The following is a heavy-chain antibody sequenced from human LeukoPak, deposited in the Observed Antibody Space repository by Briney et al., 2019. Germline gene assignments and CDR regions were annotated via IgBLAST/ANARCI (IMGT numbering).Heavy chain of an antibody. D-gene: IGHD3-16*01. V-gene: IGHV3-23*01. CDR2: IASSGLNT. J-gene: IGHJ3*01. CDR1: GFMFRDAA. CDR3: GGDKELSPGGLGTLLTVFPPST. Sequence: GGSLRLSCAASGFMFRDAAMTWVRQAPGKGLEWVSLIASSGLNTYYADSVKGRFTISRDNSKNTVSLQINSLRVEDTAIYYCGGDKELSPGGLGTLLTVFPPSTRGQ.